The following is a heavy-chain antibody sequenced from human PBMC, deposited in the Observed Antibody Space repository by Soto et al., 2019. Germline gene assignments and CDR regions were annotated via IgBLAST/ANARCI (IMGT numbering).Heavy chain of an antibody. CDR2: IYYSGST. D-gene: IGHD7-27*01. V-gene: IGHV4-59*01. CDR3: ARGLTGVDY. Sequence: ASETLSLTCTVSGGSISSYYWSWIRQPPGKGLEWIGYIYYSGSTNYNPSLKSRVTISVDTSKNQFSLKLSSVTAADTAVYYCARGLTGVDYWGQGTLVTVSS. CDR1: GGSISSYY. J-gene: IGHJ4*02.